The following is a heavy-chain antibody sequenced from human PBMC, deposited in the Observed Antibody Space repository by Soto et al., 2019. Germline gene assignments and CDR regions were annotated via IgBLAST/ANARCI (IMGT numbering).Heavy chain of an antibody. CDR2: SSGSGGRT. CDR1: GFTFSTYA. CDR3: AKAGDYHGSESYFPLDY. V-gene: IGHV3-23*01. Sequence: EVQLLESGGVLVQPGGSLRLSCAASGFTFSTYAMTWVRQAPGKGLEWVSSSSGSGGRTYYADSVKGRFTISRDNSNNTLYLQTNSLRAEDTAVYYCAKAGDYHGSESYFPLDYWGQGTLVPVSS. D-gene: IGHD3-10*01. J-gene: IGHJ4*02.